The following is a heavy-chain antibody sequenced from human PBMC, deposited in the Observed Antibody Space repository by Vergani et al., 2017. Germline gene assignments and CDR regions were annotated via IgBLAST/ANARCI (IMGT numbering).Heavy chain of an antibody. J-gene: IGHJ6*02. D-gene: IGHD3-9*01. V-gene: IGHV4-59*13. CDR2: IYSTGST. CDR3: ARVMYRDGASTGYRLEGMDI. CDR1: GGSFNTYY. Sequence: QVQLEESGPGLVKPSETLSLTCTVSGGSFNTYYWSWIRQSPGKGLEWIGYIYSTGSTNYNPSLNSRVNMSLDTSKNQFSLKLRSVTAADTAVYFCARVMYRDGASTGYRLEGMDIWGQGTTVTISS.